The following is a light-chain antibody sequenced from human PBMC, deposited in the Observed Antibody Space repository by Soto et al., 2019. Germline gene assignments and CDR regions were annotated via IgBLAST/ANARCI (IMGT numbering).Light chain of an antibody. V-gene: IGLV1-47*01. Sequence: QTVLTQPSSVSGTPGQGVTISCSGSISNIGNNYVYWFQQLPGPAPKVVSNRNDQRPSGVPDRFSGSKSGTSDSLAISGLRTEDEADYYCAAWDDTVRSYVFGTGTKVTVL. CDR2: RND. CDR1: ISNIGNNY. J-gene: IGLJ1*01. CDR3: AAWDDTVRSYV.